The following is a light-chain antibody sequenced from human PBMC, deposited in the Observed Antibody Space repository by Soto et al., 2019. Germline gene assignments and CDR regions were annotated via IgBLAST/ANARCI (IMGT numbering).Light chain of an antibody. CDR3: QQYGSLSWT. Sequence: QSPGTLSLSPGERATLSCRASQSVGSNLAWYQQKPGQAPRIIIFGASGRATGIPDRFSGSGSGTDFTLTISRLEPEDFAVYYCQQYGSLSWTFGQGTKVDIK. CDR1: QSVGSN. J-gene: IGKJ1*01. CDR2: GAS. V-gene: IGKV3-20*01.